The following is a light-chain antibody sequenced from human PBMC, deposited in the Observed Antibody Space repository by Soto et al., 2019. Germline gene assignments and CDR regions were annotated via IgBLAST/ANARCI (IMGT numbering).Light chain of an antibody. V-gene: IGLV2-14*01. CDR1: SSDVGGYNY. CDR2: DVS. Sequence: QSALTQPASVSGSPGQSSTISCTGTSSDVGGYNYVSWYQQHPGKAPKFIIYDVSNRPSGVSNRFSGSKSGNTASLTISGLQAEDEADYYCSSYTTSNTRQIVFGTGTKLTVL. CDR3: SSYTTSNTRQIV. J-gene: IGLJ1*01.